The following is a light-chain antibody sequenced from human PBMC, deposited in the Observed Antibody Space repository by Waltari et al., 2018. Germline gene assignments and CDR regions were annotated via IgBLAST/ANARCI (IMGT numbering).Light chain of an antibody. Sequence: FVLTQSPATLSVSAGETATLSCRSSQNIKKFLAWYQQKPGQAPRLIIHDASNRATGIPARFSGSGSGTDFTFTISRVEPEDFAVYYCQQRSNWPRITFGQGTRLELK. CDR1: QNIKKF. CDR2: DAS. V-gene: IGKV3-11*01. CDR3: QQRSNWPRIT. J-gene: IGKJ5*01.